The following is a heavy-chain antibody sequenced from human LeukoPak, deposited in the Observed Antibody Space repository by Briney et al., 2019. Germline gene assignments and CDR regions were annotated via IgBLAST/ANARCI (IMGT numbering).Heavy chain of an antibody. J-gene: IGHJ4*02. CDR2: ISGSGGTT. Sequence: PGGSLRLSCAASGLTFSSNAMAWVRQAPGKGLEWVSAISGSGGTTFYADSVKGRFTISRVHSKNTLYLQMNSLRADDTAVYYCAKAHCSSTSCSRADNWGQGTLVTVSS. CDR3: AKAHCSSTSCSRADN. CDR1: GLTFSSNA. D-gene: IGHD2-2*01. V-gene: IGHV3-23*01.